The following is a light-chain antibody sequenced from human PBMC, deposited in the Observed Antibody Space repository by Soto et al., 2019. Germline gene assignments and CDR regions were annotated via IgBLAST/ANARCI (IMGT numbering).Light chain of an antibody. CDR3: SSYTTNSAHV. CDR1: SNDIGAFDY. J-gene: IGLJ2*01. Sequence: QSVLTQPASVSASPGQSISISCTGTSNDIGAFDYVSWYQQHPGKAPKLIIFEVFNRPSGVSTRFSGSKSGSTASLTISGLQAEDGADYFCSSYTTNSAHVFGGGTKVTVL. V-gene: IGLV2-14*01. CDR2: EVF.